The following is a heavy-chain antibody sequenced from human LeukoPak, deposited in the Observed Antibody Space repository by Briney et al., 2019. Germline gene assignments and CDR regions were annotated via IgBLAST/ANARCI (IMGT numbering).Heavy chain of an antibody. Sequence: PSETLSLTCTVSGASISSCYWSWIRQPPGKGLEWIGYIYYSGRTSYNPSLKSRVTISVDTSKNQFSLKLSSVTAADTAVYYCARLGITMVWGVIRSWFDPWGQGTLVTVSS. J-gene: IGHJ5*02. V-gene: IGHV4-59*08. CDR2: IYYSGRT. CDR3: ARLGITMVWGVIRSWFDP. D-gene: IGHD3-10*01. CDR1: GASISSCY.